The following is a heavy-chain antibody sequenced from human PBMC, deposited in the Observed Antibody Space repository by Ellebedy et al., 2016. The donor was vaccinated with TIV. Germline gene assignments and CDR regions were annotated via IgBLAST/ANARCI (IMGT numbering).Heavy chain of an antibody. CDR2: IYYSGST. CDR1: GFSLNTSGVG. Sequence: SGPTLVKPTQTLTLTCTFSGFSLNTSGVGVGWIRQPPGKGLEWIGSIYYSGSTHSNPSLKSRVTISVDTSKNQFSLKLRSVTAADTALYFCARVQYPGSLYAGFDIWGQGTMVTVSS. CDR3: ARVQYPGSLYAGFDI. V-gene: IGHV4-39*07. D-gene: IGHD1-26*01. J-gene: IGHJ3*02.